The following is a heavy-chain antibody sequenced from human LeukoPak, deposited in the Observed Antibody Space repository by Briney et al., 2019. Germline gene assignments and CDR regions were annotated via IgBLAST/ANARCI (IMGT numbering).Heavy chain of an antibody. J-gene: IGHJ4*02. CDR1: GFTFSSYS. D-gene: IGHD2-2*01. CDR2: ISSTTI. CDR3: AKVGKLVPAALRNYDY. Sequence: PGGSLRLSCAASGFTFSSYSMNWVRQAPGKGLEWVSYISSTTIHYADSVKGRFTISRDNSKNTLYLQMNSLRAEDTAVYYCAKVGKLVPAALRNYDYWGQGTLVTVSS. V-gene: IGHV3-48*01.